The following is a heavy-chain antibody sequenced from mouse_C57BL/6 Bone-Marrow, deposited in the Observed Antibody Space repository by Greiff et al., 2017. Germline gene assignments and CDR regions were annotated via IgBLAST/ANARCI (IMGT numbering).Heavy chain of an antibody. D-gene: IGHD1-1*01. CDR2: IDPENGDT. CDR1: GFNIKDDY. J-gene: IGHJ2*01. CDR3: TTPTVVDPLFDY. Sequence: VQLQQSGAELVRPGASVKLSCTASGFNIKDDYMHWVKQRPEQGLEWIGWIDPENGDTEYASKFQGKATITADTSSNTAYLQRSSLTSEDTAVYYCTTPTVVDPLFDYWGQGTTLTVSS. V-gene: IGHV14-4*01.